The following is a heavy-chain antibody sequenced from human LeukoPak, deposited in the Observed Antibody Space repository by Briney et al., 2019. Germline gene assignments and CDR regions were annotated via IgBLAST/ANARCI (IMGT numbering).Heavy chain of an antibody. CDR3: ARESLTWLQSRTSWFDP. CDR1: GGSFSGYY. J-gene: IGHJ5*02. CDR2: INHSGSA. Sequence: PSETLSLTCTVYGGSFSGYYWSWIRQSPGKGLEWIGEINHSGSAKYIPSLKSRLTISVDTSKNQFSLRLSSVTAADTAVYYCARESLTWLQSRTSWFDPWGQGTLVTVSS. V-gene: IGHV4-34*01. D-gene: IGHD5-24*01.